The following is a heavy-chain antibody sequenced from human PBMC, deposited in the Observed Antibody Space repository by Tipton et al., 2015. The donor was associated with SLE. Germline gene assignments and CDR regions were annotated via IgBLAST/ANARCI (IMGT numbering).Heavy chain of an antibody. J-gene: IGHJ3*02. D-gene: IGHD6-13*01. V-gene: IGHV3-64*02. CDR2: ISSNGGST. Sequence: GSLRLSCAASGFTFSSYAMHWVRQAPGKGLEYVSAISSNGGSTYYADSVKGRFTISRDNSKNTLYLQMGSLRAEDMAVYYCARLVLRKGEAFDIWGQGTMVTVSP. CDR3: ARLVLRKGEAFDI. CDR1: GFTFSSYA.